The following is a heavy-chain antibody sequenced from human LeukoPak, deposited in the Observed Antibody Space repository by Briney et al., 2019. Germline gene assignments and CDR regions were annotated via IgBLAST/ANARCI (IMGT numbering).Heavy chain of an antibody. CDR2: IYSGGST. CDR1: GFTVSSNY. Sequence: PGGSLRLSCAASGFTVSSNYMSWVRQAPGKGLEWVSVIYSGGSTYYADSVKGRLTISRDNAKNSLSLQMNSLRAEDTAVYYCARDRGYTTFDYWGQGTLVTVSS. V-gene: IGHV3-66*01. CDR3: ARDRGYTTFDY. J-gene: IGHJ4*02. D-gene: IGHD3-16*02.